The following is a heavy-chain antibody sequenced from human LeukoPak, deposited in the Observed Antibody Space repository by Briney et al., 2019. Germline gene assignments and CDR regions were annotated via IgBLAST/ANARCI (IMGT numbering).Heavy chain of an antibody. D-gene: IGHD3-22*01. V-gene: IGHV3-9*01. CDR2: ISWRSGSI. Sequence: PGRSLRLSCAGSGFNFDDYGMHWVRQAPGKGLEWVSGISWRSGSIGYADYVKGRFTIFRDNAKNSLYLQMNSLRDEDTALYYCVEDSGSYYDGTGYFAYWGQGILVTVSS. J-gene: IGHJ4*02. CDR1: GFNFDDYG. CDR3: VEDSGSYYDGTGYFAY.